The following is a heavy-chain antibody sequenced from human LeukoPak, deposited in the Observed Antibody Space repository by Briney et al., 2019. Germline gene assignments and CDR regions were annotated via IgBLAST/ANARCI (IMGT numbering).Heavy chain of an antibody. D-gene: IGHD3-9*01. CDR2: ISGDGGST. Sequence: GGSLRLSCAASGFTFDDYAMHWVRQAPGKGLEWVSLISGDGGSTYYADSVKGRFTFSRDNSKNSLYLQMNSLRTEDTALYYCAKDLLYDWYDAFDIWGQGTMVTVSS. CDR1: GFTFDDYA. V-gene: IGHV3-43*02. J-gene: IGHJ3*02. CDR3: AKDLLYDWYDAFDI.